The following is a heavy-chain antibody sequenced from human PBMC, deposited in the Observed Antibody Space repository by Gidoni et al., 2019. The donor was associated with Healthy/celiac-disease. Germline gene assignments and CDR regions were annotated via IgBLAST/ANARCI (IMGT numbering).Heavy chain of an antibody. CDR2: ISGSGGSK. D-gene: IGHD1-26*01. CDR1: GFTFSSYA. J-gene: IGHJ3*02. V-gene: IGHV3-23*01. Sequence: EVQLLESGGGLVQPGGSLRLSCAASGFTFSSYAMSWVRQAPGKALEWVSAISGSGGSKYYADSVKGRFTISRDNSKNTLYLQMNSLRAEDTAVYYCAKDRVQWELLVPDAFDIWGQGTMVTVSS. CDR3: AKDRVQWELLVPDAFDI.